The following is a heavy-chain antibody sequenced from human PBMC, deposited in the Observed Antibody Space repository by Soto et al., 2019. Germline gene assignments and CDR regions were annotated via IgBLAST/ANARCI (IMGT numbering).Heavy chain of an antibody. Sequence: HEHLVQSGAEVKSPGASLKVSCKASGYSFTGYYIHWVRQAPGQGLEWMGWINPDGGATNYGQNYQGRVTLTNATSISPGSMDQTSLTSCVTAVYYFARGNYVIGGYPFPYFDYWWQGTLVSLSS. CDR2: INPDGGAT. CDR1: GYSFTGYY. CDR3: ARGNYVIGGYPFPYFDY. J-gene: IGHJ4*02. D-gene: IGHD3-22*01. V-gene: IGHV1-2*02.